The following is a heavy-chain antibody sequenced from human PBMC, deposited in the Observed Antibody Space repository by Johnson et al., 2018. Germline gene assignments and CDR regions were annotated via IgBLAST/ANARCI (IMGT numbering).Heavy chain of an antibody. CDR3: AHDAFDI. Sequence: VELVESGGGVVQPGRSLRLSCAASGFTFSSYGMHWVRQAPGKGLEWVAVIWYDGSNKYYADSVKGRFTISGDNSKNTLYLQMNSLKPEDQAVYYCAHDAFDIWGQGTMVTVSS. CDR1: GFTFSSYG. J-gene: IGHJ3*02. V-gene: IGHV3-33*01. CDR2: IWYDGSNK.